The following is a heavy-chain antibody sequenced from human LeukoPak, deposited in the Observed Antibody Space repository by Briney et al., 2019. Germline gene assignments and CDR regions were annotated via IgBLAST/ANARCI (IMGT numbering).Heavy chain of an antibody. CDR2: IKEDGSEK. D-gene: IGHD5-24*01. V-gene: IGHV3-7*03. Sequence: GGSLRLSCAASGFIFSSYWMAWVRQAPGKGLEWVANIKEDGSEKNYVDSVKGRFTISRDKSMNTLYLQMNSLRAEDTAIYFCAKDIWRWAFDIWGQGTMVTVSS. J-gene: IGHJ3*02. CDR3: AKDIWRWAFDI. CDR1: GFIFSSYW.